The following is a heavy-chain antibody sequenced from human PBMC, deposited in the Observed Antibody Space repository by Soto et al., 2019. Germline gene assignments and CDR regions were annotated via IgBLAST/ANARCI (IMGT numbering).Heavy chain of an antibody. Sequence: GGSLRLSCAASGFTFSSYSMNWVRQAPGKGLEWVSSISSSSSYIYYADSVKGRFTISRDNAKNSLYLQMNSLRAEDTAVYYCARVPCNSKRCPRRDAFEIWGQGTMVTVSS. J-gene: IGHJ3*02. CDR3: ARVPCNSKRCPRRDAFEI. V-gene: IGHV3-21*01. CDR2: ISSSSSYI. CDR1: GFTFSSYS.